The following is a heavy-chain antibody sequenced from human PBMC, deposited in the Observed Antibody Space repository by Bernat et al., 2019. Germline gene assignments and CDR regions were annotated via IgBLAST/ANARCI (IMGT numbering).Heavy chain of an antibody. Sequence: EVHLVESGGGLVQPGGSLRLSCAASGFTFSNFGMNWVRQAPGKGLEWLSHIISSSSTIYYADSVKGRFTISRDNAKSSLYLQMNSLRDEDTAMYYCARGGVVVPATHDYWGQGTLVTVSS. CDR2: IISSSSTI. CDR3: ARGGVVVPATHDY. D-gene: IGHD2-15*01. J-gene: IGHJ4*02. V-gene: IGHV3-48*02. CDR1: GFTFSNFG.